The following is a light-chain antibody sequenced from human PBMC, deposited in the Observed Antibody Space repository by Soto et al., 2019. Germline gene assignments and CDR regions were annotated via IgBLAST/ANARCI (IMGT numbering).Light chain of an antibody. J-gene: IGLJ1*01. CDR2: EVS. V-gene: IGLV2-14*01. CDR3: SSYTSSSTLV. Sequence: LTRPSSVSGSPGQSISISCTVTSSDVGGYNYVSWYQQHPGKAPKLMIYEVSNRPSGVSNRFSGSKSGNTASLTISGLQAEDEADYYCSSYTSSSTLVFGPGTKVTVL. CDR1: SSDVGGYNY.